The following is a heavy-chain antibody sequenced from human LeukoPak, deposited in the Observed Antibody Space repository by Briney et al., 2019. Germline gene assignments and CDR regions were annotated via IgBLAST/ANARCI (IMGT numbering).Heavy chain of an antibody. J-gene: IGHJ4*02. CDR2: IYYTGSA. V-gene: IGHV4-59*01. CDR3: ARGGLYSDY. CDR1: GGSITNYY. Sequence: SETLSLTCTVSGGSITNYYWSWIRQPPGVGLEWIGFIYYTGSATYNPSLKSRVTISVDTSKNQCSLKLSSVAAADTAVYYCARGGLYSDYWGQGTLVTVSS. D-gene: IGHD2-21*01.